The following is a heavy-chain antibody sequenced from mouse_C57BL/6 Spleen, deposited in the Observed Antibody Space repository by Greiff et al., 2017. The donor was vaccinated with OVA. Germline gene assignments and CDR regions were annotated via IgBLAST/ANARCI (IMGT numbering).Heavy chain of an antibody. V-gene: IGHV1-26*01. CDR3: ARSLTTVVASWYVDV. Sequence: VQLQQSGPELVKPGASVKISCKASGYTFTDYYMNWVKQSHGKSLEWIGDINPNNGGTSYNQKFKGKATLTVDKSSSTAYMELRSLTSEDSAVYCCARSLTTVVASWYVDVWETETTVTVYS. CDR2: INPNNGGT. J-gene: IGHJ1*03. D-gene: IGHD1-1*01. CDR1: GYTFTDYY.